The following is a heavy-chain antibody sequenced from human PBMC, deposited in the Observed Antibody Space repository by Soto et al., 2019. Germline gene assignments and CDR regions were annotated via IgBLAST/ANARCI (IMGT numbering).Heavy chain of an antibody. CDR1: GGSIGNNNYF. D-gene: IGHD2-15*01. J-gene: IGHJ4*02. CDR3: AKVVVGATSHSDFDS. Sequence: AETLSLTCTVSGGSIGNNNYFWGWVRQPPGKGLEWIGSAAYSGGTYKNPSLKSRVTVSVDTSKNQFSLKLTSVTAADTAVYYCAKVVVGATSHSDFDSWGQGTLVTVSS. V-gene: IGHV4-39*01. CDR2: AAYSGGT.